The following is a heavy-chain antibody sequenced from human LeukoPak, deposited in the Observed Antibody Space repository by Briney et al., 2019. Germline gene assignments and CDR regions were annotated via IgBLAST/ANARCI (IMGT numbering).Heavy chain of an antibody. J-gene: IGHJ4*02. CDR2: IYNSGNN. CDR3: ATRGY. V-gene: IGHV4-59*08. Sequence: SETLSLTCTVSGGSISSDYWQWIRQPPGKGLEWVGYIYNSGNNHYNSSLKSRVTISIDTSKNQFSLKLASVTAADTAAYYCATRGYWGQGTLVAVSS. D-gene: IGHD3-10*01. CDR1: GGSISSDY.